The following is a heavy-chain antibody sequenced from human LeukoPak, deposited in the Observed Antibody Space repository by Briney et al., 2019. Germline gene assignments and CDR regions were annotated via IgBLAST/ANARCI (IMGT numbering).Heavy chain of an antibody. CDR3: ARDYGSGLLDY. Sequence: PGGSLRLSCAASGFTVSSNYMSWVRQAPGKGLEWVSVIYSGGSTYYADSVKGRFTISRDNSKNTLYLQINSLRAEDTAVYYCARDYGSGLLDYWGQGTLVTVSS. J-gene: IGHJ4*02. CDR1: GFTVSSNY. D-gene: IGHD3-10*01. CDR2: IYSGGST. V-gene: IGHV3-53*01.